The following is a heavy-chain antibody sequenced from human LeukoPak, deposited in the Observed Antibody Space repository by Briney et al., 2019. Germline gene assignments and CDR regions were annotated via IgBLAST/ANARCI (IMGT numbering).Heavy chain of an antibody. CDR2: IYYTGST. CDR1: GGSMSSYY. V-gene: IGHV4-59*01. D-gene: IGHD3-16*01. J-gene: IGHJ4*02. CDR3: ARAGFTAVVDY. Sequence: SETLSLTCTVSGGSMSSYYWSWIRQPPGKGLEWIGYIYYTGSTNYNPSLKSRVTISVDTSKNQFSLKLSSVTAADTAMYYCARAGFTAVVDYWGQGTLVTVSS.